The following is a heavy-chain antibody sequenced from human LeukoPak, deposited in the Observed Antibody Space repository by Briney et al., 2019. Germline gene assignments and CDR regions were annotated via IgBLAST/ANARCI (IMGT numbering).Heavy chain of an antibody. J-gene: IGHJ6*02. V-gene: IGHV4-34*01. CDR1: GGSFSGYY. Sequence: PSETLSLTCAVYGGSFSGYYWSWIRQPPGKGLEWIGEINHSGSTNYNPSLKSRVTISVDTSKNQFSLKLSSVTAADTAVYYCARSYCSSTSCYYYYYYYGMDVWGQGTTVTVSS. CDR3: ARSYCSSTSCYYYYYYYGMDV. CDR2: INHSGST. D-gene: IGHD2-2*01.